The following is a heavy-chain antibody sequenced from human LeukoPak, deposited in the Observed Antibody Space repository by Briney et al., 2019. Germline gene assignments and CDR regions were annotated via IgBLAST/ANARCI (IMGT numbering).Heavy chain of an antibody. V-gene: IGHV1-69*05. Sequence: GASVKVSCKASGGTFSSYAISWVRQAPGQGLEWMGGIIPIFGTADYAQKFQGRVTITTDESTSTAYMELSSLRSEDTAVYYCARENQDSSAAPVWGKGTTLTVSS. CDR3: ARENQDSSAAPV. CDR1: GGTFSSYA. D-gene: IGHD6-6*01. CDR2: IIPIFGTA. J-gene: IGHJ6*04.